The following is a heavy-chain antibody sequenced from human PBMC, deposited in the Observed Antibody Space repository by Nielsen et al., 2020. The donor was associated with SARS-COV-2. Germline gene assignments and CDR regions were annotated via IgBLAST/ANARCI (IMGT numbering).Heavy chain of an antibody. CDR2: TRTPSGNI. CDR1: GFILSSYS. CDR3: AEEGGYAYYYNSRMDV. J-gene: IGHJ6*02. V-gene: IGHV3-48*02. Sequence: GGSLTLSCAASGFILSSYSMNWVRQAPGKGPEWSAYTRTPSGNIYYADSVKGRFTISRDNADSKLYLQLNSLRDEETAVYYCAEEGGYAYYYNSRMDVWGQGTTVTVSS. D-gene: IGHD5-12*01.